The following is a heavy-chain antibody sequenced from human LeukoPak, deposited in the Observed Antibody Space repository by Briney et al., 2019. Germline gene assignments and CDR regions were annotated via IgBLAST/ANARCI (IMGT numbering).Heavy chain of an antibody. CDR2: ISYDGSNK. V-gene: IGHV3-30-3*01. CDR1: GFTFSSYA. J-gene: IGHJ4*02. Sequence: GGSLRLSCAASGFTFSSYAMHWVRQAPGKGLEWVAVISYDGSNKYYADSVKGRFTISRDNSKNTLYLQMNSLRAEDTAVYYCARGPTFSSSSNYWGQGTLVTVSS. D-gene: IGHD6-6*01. CDR3: ARGPTFSSSSNY.